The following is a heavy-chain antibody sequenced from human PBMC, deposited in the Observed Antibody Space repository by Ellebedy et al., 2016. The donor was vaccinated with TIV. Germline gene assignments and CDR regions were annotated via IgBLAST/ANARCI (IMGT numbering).Heavy chain of an antibody. CDR1: GGSISSSY. CDR2: IYYSGST. CDR3: ARGGSSSWYSGKLDY. D-gene: IGHD6-13*01. V-gene: IGHV4-59*08. Sequence: MPSETLSLTCTVSGGSISSSYWRWIRQQPGQGLEWIGYIYYSGSTYYTPALKSRVTISVDTSKNQFALKLSSVTAADTAVYYCARGGSSSWYSGKLDYWGQGTLVTISS. J-gene: IGHJ4*02.